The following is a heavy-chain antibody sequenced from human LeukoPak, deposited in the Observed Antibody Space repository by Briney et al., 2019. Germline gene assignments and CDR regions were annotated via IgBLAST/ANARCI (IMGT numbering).Heavy chain of an antibody. CDR1: GGSISSSSYY. CDR2: IYYSGSA. D-gene: IGHD3-22*01. J-gene: IGHJ4*02. CDR3: ARGLVDYELPKGYIDY. Sequence: SSETLSLTCTVSGGSISSSSYYWGWIRQPPGKGLEWIGSIYYSGSAYYNTSLKSRVTISVDTSKSQFSLQLSSVTAADTAVYFCARGLVDYELPKGYIDYWGQGTLVTVSS. V-gene: IGHV4-39*07.